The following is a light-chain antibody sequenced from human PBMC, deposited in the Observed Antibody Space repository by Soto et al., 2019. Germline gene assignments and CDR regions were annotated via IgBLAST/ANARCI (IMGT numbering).Light chain of an antibody. CDR2: AAS. CDR3: QHLNSYPRA. V-gene: IGKV1-9*01. J-gene: IGKJ3*01. Sequence: DIQLTQSPSFLSASVGDRVTITCRASQGISSYLAWYQQKPGKAPKLLIYAASTLQSGVPSTFSGSGSGTEFTLTISRLQPEDFATYYCQHLNSYPRAFGPGTKVDIK. CDR1: QGISSY.